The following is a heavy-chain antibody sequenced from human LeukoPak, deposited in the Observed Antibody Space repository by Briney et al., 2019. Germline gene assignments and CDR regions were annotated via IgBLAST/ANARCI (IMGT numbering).Heavy chain of an antibody. Sequence: GGSLRLSCAASGLTVSNNYMSWVRQAPGKGLEWVSVIYVGGGPTYYADSVRGRFTISRDNSKNTVYLQMNSLRPEDTAVYYCARGVWLARDYWGQGTLVTVSS. CDR2: IYVGGGPT. CDR1: GLTVSNNY. D-gene: IGHD6-19*01. CDR3: ARGVWLARDY. J-gene: IGHJ4*02. V-gene: IGHV3-66*02.